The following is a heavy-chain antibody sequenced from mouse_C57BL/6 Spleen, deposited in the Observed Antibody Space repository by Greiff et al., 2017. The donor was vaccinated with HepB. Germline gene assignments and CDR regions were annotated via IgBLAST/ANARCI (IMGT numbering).Heavy chain of an antibody. Sequence: VKLVESGPELVKPGASVKISCKASGYAFSSSWMNWVKQRPGKGLEWIGRIYPGDGDTNYNGKFKGKATLTADKSSSTAYMQLSSLTSEDSAVYFCARGGTTVVEAMDYWGQGTSVTVSS. CDR2: IYPGDGDT. CDR1: GYAFSSSW. D-gene: IGHD1-1*01. CDR3: ARGGTTVVEAMDY. V-gene: IGHV1-82*01. J-gene: IGHJ4*01.